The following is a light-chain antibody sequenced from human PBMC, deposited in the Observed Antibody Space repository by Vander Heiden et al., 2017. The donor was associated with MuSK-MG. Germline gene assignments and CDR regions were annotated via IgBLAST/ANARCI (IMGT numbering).Light chain of an antibody. CDR1: QSINDW. V-gene: IGKV1-5*01. CDR3: QHHGS. CDR2: DAS. J-gene: IGKJ1*01. Sequence: DIQMTQSPSTLSASVGDRVTITCRASQSINDWLAWYQHKAGKVPKLLIYDASTLESGVPPRFSGSGSRTEFTLTISGLQPDDFATYYCQHHGSFDQGTRVETK.